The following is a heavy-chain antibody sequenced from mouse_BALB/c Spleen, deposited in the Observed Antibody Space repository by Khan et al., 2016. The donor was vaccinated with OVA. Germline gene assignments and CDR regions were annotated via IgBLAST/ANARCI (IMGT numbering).Heavy chain of an antibody. Sequence: QVQLKQSGPGLVAPSQSLSITCTISGFSLTNYGVHWLRQPPGRGLEWLVVIWSDGSTTYNSALISRLSISKDNSKSHVFLKMNSLQTDDTAMNYWARQPYYQYNIMNYGGQGTSVTVSS. J-gene: IGHJ4*01. CDR2: IWSDGST. CDR1: GFSLTNYG. D-gene: IGHD2-10*01. CDR3: ARQPYYQYNIMNY. V-gene: IGHV2-6-1*01.